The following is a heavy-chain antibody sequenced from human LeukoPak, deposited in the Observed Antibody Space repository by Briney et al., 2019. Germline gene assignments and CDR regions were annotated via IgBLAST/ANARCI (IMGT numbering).Heavy chain of an antibody. CDR1: GFTFSSFG. D-gene: IGHD3-10*01. V-gene: IGHV3-30*18. J-gene: IGHJ3*02. Sequence: GRSLRLSCAASGFTFSSFGMHWVRQAPGKGLEWVAVISYDGSLKHYLDSVKGRFTISRDNSKNTLYLQMDSLRVEDTAVYHCAKKYSYGSGAGDALDIWGHGTLATVSS. CDR2: ISYDGSLK. CDR3: AKKYSYGSGAGDALDI.